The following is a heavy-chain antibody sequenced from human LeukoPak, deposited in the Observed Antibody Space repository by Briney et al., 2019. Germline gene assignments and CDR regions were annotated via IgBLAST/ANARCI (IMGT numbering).Heavy chain of an antibody. V-gene: IGHV4-38-2*02. Sequence: SETLSLTSTASGYSISSDSFWGWIRQPPEKGLEWIVGFYHSGSTYYNPSLKSRVTISLDTSKNQFSLKLTSVTAADTAVYYCAREPYYYGSGSYPPDDAFDIWGQGTMVTVSS. CDR2: FYHSGST. D-gene: IGHD3-10*01. CDR1: GYSISSDSF. J-gene: IGHJ3*02. CDR3: AREPYYYGSGSYPPDDAFDI.